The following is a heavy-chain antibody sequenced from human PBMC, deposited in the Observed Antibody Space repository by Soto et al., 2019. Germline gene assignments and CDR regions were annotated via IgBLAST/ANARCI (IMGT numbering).Heavy chain of an antibody. D-gene: IGHD2-15*01. CDR2: ISAHNGNT. J-gene: IGHJ4*02. Sequence: QVQLVQSGAEVKKPGASVKVYCKASGYTFTSYGINWLRQAPGQGLEWVGWISAHNGNTKYAQNLQGRGTMTTHTSTSTAYMEMGSMRSHDSSVYSCPRADYCIVGSCYPAATDFWGPGTLVTVS. CDR3: PRADYCIVGSCYPAATDF. V-gene: IGHV1-18*01. CDR1: GYTFTSYG.